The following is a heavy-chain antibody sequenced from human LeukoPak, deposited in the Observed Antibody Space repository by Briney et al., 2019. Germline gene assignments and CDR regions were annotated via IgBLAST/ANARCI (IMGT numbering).Heavy chain of an antibody. J-gene: IGHJ5*02. CDR1: GGTFSSYA. Sequence: SVKVSCKASGGTFSSYAISWVRQAPGQGLEWMGGIIPIFSTANYAQKFQGRVTITADESTSTAYMELSSLRSEDTAVYYCARDNPDSRWFDPWGQGTLVTVSS. V-gene: IGHV1-69*13. CDR2: IIPIFSTA. CDR3: ARDNPDSRWFDP. D-gene: IGHD3-22*01.